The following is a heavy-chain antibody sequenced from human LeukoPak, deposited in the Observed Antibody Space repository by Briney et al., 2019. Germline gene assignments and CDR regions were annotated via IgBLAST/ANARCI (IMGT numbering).Heavy chain of an antibody. V-gene: IGHV4-39*01. J-gene: IGHJ4*02. CDR3: ARRVTLYSYGFDY. CDR2: IYYSGST. D-gene: IGHD5-18*01. Sequence: SETLSLTCTVPGGSISSSSYYWGWIRQPPGKGLEWIGSIYYSGSTYYNPSLKSRVTISVDTSKNQFSLKLSSVTAADTAVYYCARRVTLYSYGFDYWGQGTLVTVSS. CDR1: GGSISSSSYY.